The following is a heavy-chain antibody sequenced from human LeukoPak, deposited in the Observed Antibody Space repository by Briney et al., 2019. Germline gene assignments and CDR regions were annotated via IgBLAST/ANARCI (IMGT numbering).Heavy chain of an antibody. CDR2: FSGSSDTI. D-gene: IGHD4-11*01. CDR1: GFNFRSYE. V-gene: IGHV3-48*03. Sequence: SGGSLRLSCAASGFNFRSYEMNWVRQAPGKGLEWLSYFSGSSDTIYYADSVKGRFSIYRDNAKNSLYLQMNSLTAEDTAIYYCARESFFDGNYRADYFDCWGQGTLVTVSS. J-gene: IGHJ4*02. CDR3: ARESFFDGNYRADYFDC.